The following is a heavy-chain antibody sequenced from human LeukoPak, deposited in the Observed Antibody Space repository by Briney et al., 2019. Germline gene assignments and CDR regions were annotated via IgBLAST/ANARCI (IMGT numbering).Heavy chain of an antibody. CDR3: ARRLYCSGGSCQDY. V-gene: IGHV3-66*01. J-gene: IGHJ4*02. CDR2: IYSGGST. D-gene: IGHD2-15*01. CDR1: GFTVSSNY. Sequence: GGSLRLSCAASGFTVSSNYMSWVRQAPGKGLEWVSVIYSGGSTYYADSVKGRFTISRDNSKNTLYLQMISLRAEDTAVYYCARRLYCSGGSCQDYWGQGTLVTVSS.